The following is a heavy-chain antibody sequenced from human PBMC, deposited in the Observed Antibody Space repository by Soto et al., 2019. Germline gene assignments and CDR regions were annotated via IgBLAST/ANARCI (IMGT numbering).Heavy chain of an antibody. V-gene: IGHV4-4*07. CDR3: VRDGTKTLRDWFDP. Sequence: SGTLDLSGAVSGACIRVLYGSWIRKSAGKGLEWIGRIYATGTTDYNPSLKSRVMMSVDTSKKQFSLKLRSVTAADTAVYYCVRDGTKTLRDWFDPWGQGISVTVSS. CDR2: IYATGTT. CDR1: GACIRVLY. J-gene: IGHJ5*02. D-gene: IGHD1-1*01.